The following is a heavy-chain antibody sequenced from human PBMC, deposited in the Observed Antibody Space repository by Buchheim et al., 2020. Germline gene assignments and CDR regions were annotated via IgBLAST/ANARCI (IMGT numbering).Heavy chain of an antibody. CDR1: GFSLSTNA. V-gene: IGHV3-23*01. D-gene: IGHD3-3*02. Sequence: DVQLLQSGGGLVQPGGSLRLSCAASGFSLSTNAMSWVRQAPGRGLEWVSGIGGDGGSHYADPVQGRCTLSRDSSKDTPYIQMNGLRVEDTATYYCAKDLHFWSGMDYWGQGAL. CDR2: IGGDGGS. J-gene: IGHJ4*02. CDR3: AKDLHFWSGMDY.